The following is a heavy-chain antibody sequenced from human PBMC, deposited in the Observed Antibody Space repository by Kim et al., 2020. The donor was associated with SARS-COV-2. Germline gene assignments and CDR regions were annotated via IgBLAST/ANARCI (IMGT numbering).Heavy chain of an antibody. D-gene: IGHD2-2*01. V-gene: IGHV4-39*01. J-gene: IGHJ5*02. CDR3: ARHDPVLPAARNWFAP. CDR1: GVSISRDNYC. Sequence: SETLSLTCSVSGVSISRDNYCWAWIRQPPGGGLEWIASINRDGKTFYNPSLRSRVTISVDTSYNRFSLRVRSLLAADTAVYFCARHDPVLPAARNWFAPWGRGSLVTVSS. CDR2: INRDGKT.